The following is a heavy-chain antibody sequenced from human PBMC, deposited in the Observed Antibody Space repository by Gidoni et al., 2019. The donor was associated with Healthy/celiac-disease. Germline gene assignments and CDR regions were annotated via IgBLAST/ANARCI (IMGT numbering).Heavy chain of an antibody. V-gene: IGHV3-11*06. CDR1: GFTFSDYY. CDR2: ISSSSSYT. D-gene: IGHD2-8*02. Sequence: QVQLVESGGGLVKPGGSLRLFCAASGFTFSDYYMSWIRQAPGKGLEWVSYISSSSSYTNYADSVKGRFTISRDNAKNSLYLQMNSLRAEDTAVYYCASGGRGGGLVRYFDYWGQGTLVTVSS. CDR3: ASGGRGGGLVRYFDY. J-gene: IGHJ4*02.